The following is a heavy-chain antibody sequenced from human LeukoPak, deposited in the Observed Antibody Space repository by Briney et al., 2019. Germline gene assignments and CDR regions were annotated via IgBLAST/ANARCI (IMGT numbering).Heavy chain of an antibody. V-gene: IGHV3-23*01. Sequence: GGSLGLSCAASGFTFRNYAMSWVRQAPGKGLEWVSGITGSGDSTYYADSVKGRFATSRDNSKNTVYLQMNSLRAEDTAVYYCAKRDSSGYYYFDYWGQGALVTVSS. CDR3: AKRDSSGYYYFDY. D-gene: IGHD3-22*01. CDR1: GFTFRNYA. J-gene: IGHJ4*02. CDR2: ITGSGDST.